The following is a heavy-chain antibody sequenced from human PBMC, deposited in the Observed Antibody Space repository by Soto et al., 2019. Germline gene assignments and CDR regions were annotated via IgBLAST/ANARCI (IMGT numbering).Heavy chain of an antibody. CDR1: GGSISSGGYY. D-gene: IGHD2-15*01. Sequence: PSETLSLTCTVSGGSISSGGYYWSWIRQHPGKGLEWIGYIYYSGSTYYNPSLKSRVTISVDTSKSQFSLKLSSVTAADTAVYYCARGLEYCSGGSCDSGWFDPWGQGTLVTVSS. CDR2: IYYSGST. CDR3: ARGLEYCSGGSCDSGWFDP. V-gene: IGHV4-31*03. J-gene: IGHJ5*02.